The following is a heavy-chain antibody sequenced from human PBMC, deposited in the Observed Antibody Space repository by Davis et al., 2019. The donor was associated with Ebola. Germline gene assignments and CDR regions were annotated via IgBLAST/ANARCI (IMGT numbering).Heavy chain of an antibody. CDR3: ARFLIVATIVDY. V-gene: IGHV4-59*12. Sequence: SETLSLTCTVSGGSISSYYWSWIRQPPGKGLEWIGYIYYSGSTNYNPSLKSRVTISVDTSKNQFSLKLSSVTAADTAVYYCARFLIVATIVDYWGQGTLVTVSS. J-gene: IGHJ4*02. D-gene: IGHD5-12*01. CDR2: IYYSGST. CDR1: GGSISSYY.